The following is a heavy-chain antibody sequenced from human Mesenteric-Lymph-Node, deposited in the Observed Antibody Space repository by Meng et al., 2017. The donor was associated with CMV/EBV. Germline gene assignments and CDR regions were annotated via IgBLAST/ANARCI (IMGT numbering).Heavy chain of an antibody. J-gene: IGHJ5*02. D-gene: IGHD4-17*01. CDR2: INHSGST. CDR3: ASQRVTTQLWDA. CDR1: SESFSDYY. Sequence: SGTLSLSCAVYSESFSDYYWSWIRQTPGKGLEWVGEINHSGSTKYNPSLKSRVTMSVDTSKNQFSLKLNSVTAADTAVYYFASQRVTTQLWDAWGQGTLVTVSS. V-gene: IGHV4-34*01.